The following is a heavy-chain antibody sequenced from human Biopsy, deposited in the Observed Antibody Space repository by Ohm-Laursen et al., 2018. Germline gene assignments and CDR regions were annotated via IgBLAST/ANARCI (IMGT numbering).Heavy chain of an antibody. CDR1: GGSISSETNY. CDR2: IFYGGIT. CDR3: ARHPTGFWFDP. J-gene: IGHJ5*02. V-gene: IGHV4-39*01. Sequence: SETLSLTCTVSGGSISSETNYWGWIRQPPGKGLEWIGSIFYGGITYYNPSLKSRVTISVDTSKNQFSLNLGSVTGADTAVYYCARHPTGFWFDPWGQGTLVTVSS.